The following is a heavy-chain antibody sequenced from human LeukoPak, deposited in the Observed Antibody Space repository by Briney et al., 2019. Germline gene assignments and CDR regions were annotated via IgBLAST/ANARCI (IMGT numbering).Heavy chain of an antibody. D-gene: IGHD2-8*02. J-gene: IGHJ4*02. CDR1: GGSISSSSYH. Sequence: SETLSLTCTVSGGSISSSSYHWGWIRQPPGKGLEWIGSISYSGSTYYNLSLKSRVTISVDTSKNQFSLKLNSLTAADTAVYFCARLGGVYGGYYFGYWGQGTLVTVSS. V-gene: IGHV4-39*01. CDR2: ISYSGST. CDR3: ARLGGVYGGYYFGY.